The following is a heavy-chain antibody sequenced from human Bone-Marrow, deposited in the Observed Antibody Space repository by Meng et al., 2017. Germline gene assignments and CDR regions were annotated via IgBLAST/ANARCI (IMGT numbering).Heavy chain of an antibody. V-gene: IGHV3-23*01. Sequence: GGSLRLSCAASGFTFSTYEMNWVRQAPGKGLEWVSAISGIGGSTYYADSVKGRFTISRDNSKNTLYLQMNRLRAEDTAVYYCAPDSSGYYLTHYFDYWGQGTLVTVSS. J-gene: IGHJ4*02. D-gene: IGHD3-22*01. CDR3: APDSSGYYLTHYFDY. CDR1: GFTFSTYE. CDR2: ISGIGGST.